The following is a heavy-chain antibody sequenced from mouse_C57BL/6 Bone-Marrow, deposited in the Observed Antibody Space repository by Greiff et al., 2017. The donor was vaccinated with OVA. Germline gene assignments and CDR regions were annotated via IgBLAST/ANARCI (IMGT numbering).Heavy chain of an antibody. CDR3: ARGYYYAMDY. CDR2: IWSGGST. Sequence: QVQLKQSGPGLVQPSQSLSITCTVSGFSLTSYGVHWVRQSPGTGLEWLGVIWSGGSTDYNAALISKLSISKDNSKSQVFCKMNSLQADDTAIYYCARGYYYAMDYWGQGTSVTVSS. V-gene: IGHV2-2*01. J-gene: IGHJ4*01. CDR1: GFSLTSYG.